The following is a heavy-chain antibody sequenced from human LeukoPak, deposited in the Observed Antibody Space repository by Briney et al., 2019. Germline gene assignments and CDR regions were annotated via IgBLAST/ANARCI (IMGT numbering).Heavy chain of an antibody. D-gene: IGHD3-10*01. CDR2: ISTSRSYI. J-gene: IGHJ4*02. CDR1: GFTFRSYS. V-gene: IGHV3-21*04. CDR3: AKDMGNYFGSGAHDY. Sequence: PGGSLRLSCAASGFTFRSYSMNWVRQAPGKGLEWVSSISTSRSYIYYADSVKGRFTISRDNAKNSLYLQMNSLRAEDTALYYCAKDMGNYFGSGAHDYWGQGTLVTVSS.